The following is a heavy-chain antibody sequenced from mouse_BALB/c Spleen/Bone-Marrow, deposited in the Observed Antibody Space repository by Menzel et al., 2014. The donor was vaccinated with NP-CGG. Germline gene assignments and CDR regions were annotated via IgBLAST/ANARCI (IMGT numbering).Heavy chain of an antibody. CDR1: GYTFTSYW. CDR2: INPSTGYT. V-gene: IGHV1-7*01. Sequence: QVQLQQPGAELAKPGASVKMSCKASGYTFTSYWMHWVKQGPGQGLEWIGYINPSTGYTEYNQKFRDKATLTANKSSSTAYMQLSSLTSEDSAVYYCARGDYYFDYWGQGTTLTVSS. D-gene: IGHD2-13*01. J-gene: IGHJ2*01. CDR3: ARGDYYFDY.